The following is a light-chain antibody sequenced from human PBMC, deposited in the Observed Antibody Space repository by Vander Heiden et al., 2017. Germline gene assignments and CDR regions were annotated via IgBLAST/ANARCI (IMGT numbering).Light chain of an antibody. Sequence: IQMTHSPSSVSASVGDRVVITCRASQGINSWLAWYQQQPGKAPRLLIYATSTLHSGVPSRFRGSGSGTDFSLTISSLQPEDFATYYCQQVNHFPYSFGQGTKLEIK. CDR1: QGINSW. CDR2: ATS. J-gene: IGKJ2*03. CDR3: QQVNHFPYS. V-gene: IGKV1-12*01.